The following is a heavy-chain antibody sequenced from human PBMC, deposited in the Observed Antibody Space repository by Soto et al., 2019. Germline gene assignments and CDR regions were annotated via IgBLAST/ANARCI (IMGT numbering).Heavy chain of an antibody. J-gene: IGHJ5*02. CDR3: EKDGSFSYDSPPDP. V-gene: IGHV3-23*01. D-gene: IGHD3-22*01. CDR1: GITFSSYA. CDR2: ISGSGDST. Sequence: EVQLLESGGGLVQPGGSLRLSCAGSGITFSSYAMSWVRQAPGKGLEWVSAISGSGDSTDYADSVKGRFAISRDNSKNPLILKMTCRRAENTALYYGEKDGSFSYDSPPDPWGKGPRVPVPS.